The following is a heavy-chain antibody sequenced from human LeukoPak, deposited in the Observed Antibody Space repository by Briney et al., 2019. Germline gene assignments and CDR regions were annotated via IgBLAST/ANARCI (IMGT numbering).Heavy chain of an antibody. D-gene: IGHD3-22*01. V-gene: IGHV1-8*01. CDR2: MNPNSGNT. CDR3: ARGMYYYDSSGYNNWFDP. CDR1: GYTFTSYD. Sequence: RASVKVSCKASGYTFTSYDINWVRQATGQGLEWMGWMNPNSGNTGYAQKFQGRVTMTRNTSISTAYMELSSLRSEDTAVYYCARGMYYYDSSGYNNWFDPWGQGTLVTVSS. J-gene: IGHJ5*02.